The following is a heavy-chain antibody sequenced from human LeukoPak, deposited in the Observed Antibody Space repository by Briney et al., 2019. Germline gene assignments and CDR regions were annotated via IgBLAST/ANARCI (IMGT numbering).Heavy chain of an antibody. V-gene: IGHV3-20*04. CDR2: TNWNGAST. J-gene: IGHJ4*02. CDR3: ARGYCSGNSCFFFDY. D-gene: IGHD2-15*01. Sequence: SGGSLRLSCAASGFTFDDYGMSWVRQAPGKGLDWVSGTNWNGASTGYADSVNGRFTISRDSAKNSLYLQMNSLRAEDTALYYCARGYCSGNSCFFFDYWGQGTLVTVSS. CDR1: GFTFDDYG.